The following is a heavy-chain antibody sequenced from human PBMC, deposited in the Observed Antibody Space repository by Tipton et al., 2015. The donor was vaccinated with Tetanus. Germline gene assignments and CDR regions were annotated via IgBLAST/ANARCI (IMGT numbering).Heavy chain of an antibody. CDR2: ISYDGSHK. V-gene: IGHV3-30*18. D-gene: IGHD3-16*01. CDR1: GFTFSSYA. Sequence: SLRLSCAASGFTFSSYAMHWVRQAPGKGLEWVAVISYDGSHKYYADSVKGRFSISRDNSKDTLYLQMHSLRVEDTAVYYCAKEIRPNDSWGQGTLVTVSS. J-gene: IGHJ4*02. CDR3: AKEIRPNDS.